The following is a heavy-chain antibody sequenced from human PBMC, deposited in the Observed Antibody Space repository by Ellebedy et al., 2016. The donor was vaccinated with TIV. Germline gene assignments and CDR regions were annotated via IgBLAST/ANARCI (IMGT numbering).Heavy chain of an antibody. J-gene: IGHJ2*01. D-gene: IGHD4-23*01. Sequence: GESLKISCAASGFTFSSYSMNWVRQAPGKGLEWVSFISSGSSTIHYADSVKDRFTISRDNAQNSLYLQMNSLRAEDTAVYYCATTGGNSYWYFDLWGRGTLVTVSS. CDR2: ISSGSSTI. CDR1: GFTFSSYS. V-gene: IGHV3-48*04. CDR3: ATTGGNSYWYFDL.